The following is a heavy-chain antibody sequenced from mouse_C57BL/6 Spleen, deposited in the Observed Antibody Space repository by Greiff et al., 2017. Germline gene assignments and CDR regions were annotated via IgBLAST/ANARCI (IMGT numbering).Heavy chain of an antibody. CDR3: SKTGYYAMDY. Sequence: VKLQESGPGLVQPSQSLSITCTVSGFSFTSYGVHWVRQSPGKGLAWLGVIWRGGSTDYNAAFMSRLSITKVYSKSQFFFKMNSLQANDTAIYYSSKTGYYAMDYWGQGTTVTVSS. D-gene: IGHD3-1*01. CDR2: IWRGGST. V-gene: IGHV2-5*01. J-gene: IGHJ4*01. CDR1: GFSFTSYG.